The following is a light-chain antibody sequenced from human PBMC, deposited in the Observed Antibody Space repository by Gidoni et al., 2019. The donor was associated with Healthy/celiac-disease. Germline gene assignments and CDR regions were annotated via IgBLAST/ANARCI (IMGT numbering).Light chain of an antibody. CDR1: QSISSY. Sequence: IQMPPSPSSLSASVGDRVTITCRASQSISSYLNWYQQKPGKAPKLLIYAASSLQSGVPSRFSGSGSGTDLTLTISSLQPEDFATYYCQQSYSTPFTFGPGTKVDSK. CDR3: QQSYSTPFT. V-gene: IGKV1-39*01. J-gene: IGKJ3*01. CDR2: AAS.